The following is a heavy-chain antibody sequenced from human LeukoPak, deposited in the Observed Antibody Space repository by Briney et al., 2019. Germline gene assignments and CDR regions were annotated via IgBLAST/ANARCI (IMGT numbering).Heavy chain of an antibody. CDR3: ARIGTAMIDY. CDR1: GYSIRSGFY. D-gene: IGHD5-18*01. CDR2: IFQGGTT. Sequence: ASETLSLTCTVSGYSIRSGFYWGWIRQAPGKGLEWIGGIFQGGTTFYNPSLKSRVIISADTSNNEFSLKLSSVTAADTAVYYCARIGTAMIDYWGQGTLVTVSS. J-gene: IGHJ4*02. V-gene: IGHV4-38-2*02.